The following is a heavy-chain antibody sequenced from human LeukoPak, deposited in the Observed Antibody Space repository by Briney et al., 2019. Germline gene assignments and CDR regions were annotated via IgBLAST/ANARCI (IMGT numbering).Heavy chain of an antibody. Sequence: GRSLRLSCAASGFTFSSYGMHWVRQAPGKGLEWVAVISYDGSNKYYADSVKGRFTISRDNSKNTLYLQMNSLRAEDTAVYYCASIDPGSLVGLDWGQGTLVTVSS. V-gene: IGHV3-30*03. CDR3: ASIDPGSLVGLD. CDR1: GFTFSSYG. CDR2: ISYDGSNK. J-gene: IGHJ4*02. D-gene: IGHD1-26*01.